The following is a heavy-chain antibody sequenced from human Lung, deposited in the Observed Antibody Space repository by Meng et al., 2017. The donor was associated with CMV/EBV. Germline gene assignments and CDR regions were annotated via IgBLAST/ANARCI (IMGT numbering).Heavy chain of an antibody. CDR2: ISSDGSST. CDR1: GFTFSTYW. CDR3: AREMVRAYSVDY. V-gene: IGHV3-74*01. J-gene: IGHJ4*02. Sequence: SXAASGFTFSTYWMHWVRQVPGKGLVWVSRISSDGSSTRSYADSVKGRFTISRDNAKNTLYLQMNSLRVEDTAVYYCAREMVRAYSVDYWGQGTLVTVSS. D-gene: IGHD3-10*01.